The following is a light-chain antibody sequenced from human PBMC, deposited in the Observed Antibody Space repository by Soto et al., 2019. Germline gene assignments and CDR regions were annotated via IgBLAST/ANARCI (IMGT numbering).Light chain of an antibody. J-gene: IGKJ5*01. Sequence: VLTQSPATLSLSPGERATLSCRASQSVSSSLAWYQQKPGQAPRLLISDTSNRATGIPARFSGSGSGTDFTLTISSLEPEDFAVYYCQQRSNWRITFGQGTRLEIK. CDR3: QQRSNWRIT. CDR2: DTS. V-gene: IGKV3-11*01. CDR1: QSVSSS.